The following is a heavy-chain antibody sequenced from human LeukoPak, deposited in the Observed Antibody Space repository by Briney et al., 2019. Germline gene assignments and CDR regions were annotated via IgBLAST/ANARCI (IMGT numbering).Heavy chain of an antibody. V-gene: IGHV1-69*01. Sequence: ASVKVSCKASGGTFSSYAISWVRQAPGQGLEWMGGIIPILGTANYAQKFQGRVTITADESTSTAYMELSSLRSEDTAVYYCARDPSPGLYSSGWYFDYWGQGTLVTVSS. CDR2: IIPILGTA. J-gene: IGHJ4*02. CDR1: GGTFSSYA. CDR3: ARDPSPGLYSSGWYFDY. D-gene: IGHD6-19*01.